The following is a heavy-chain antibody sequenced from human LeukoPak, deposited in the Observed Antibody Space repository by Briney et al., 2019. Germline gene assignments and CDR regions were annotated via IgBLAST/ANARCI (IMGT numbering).Heavy chain of an antibody. J-gene: IGHJ5*02. CDR3: AIERGEYCSSTSCYIYRWFDP. CDR1: GYTFTSYY. D-gene: IGHD2-2*02. V-gene: IGHV1-46*03. CDR2: INPSGGST. Sequence: ASVKVSCKASGYTFTSYYMHWVRQAPGQGLEWMGIINPSGGSTSYAQKFQGRVTMTRDTSTSTVYMELSSLRSEDTAVYYCAIERGEYCSSTSCYIYRWFDPWGQGTLVTVSS.